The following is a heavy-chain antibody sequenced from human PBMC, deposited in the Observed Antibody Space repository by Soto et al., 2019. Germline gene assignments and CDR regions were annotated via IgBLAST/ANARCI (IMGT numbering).Heavy chain of an antibody. CDR3: ARESYNESNVGYFDL. Sequence: QVQLQESGPGLVKPSWTLSLTCAVSRGSISSSNWWSWVRQSPGKGLEWIGAMYHTGITDYSPSLKSRVTMSVDKSKNQYALKLSSVPAADTAVYYCARESYNESNVGYFDLWGRGTLVSVSS. CDR2: MYHTGIT. J-gene: IGHJ2*01. V-gene: IGHV4-4*02. D-gene: IGHD1-1*01. CDR1: RGSISSSNW.